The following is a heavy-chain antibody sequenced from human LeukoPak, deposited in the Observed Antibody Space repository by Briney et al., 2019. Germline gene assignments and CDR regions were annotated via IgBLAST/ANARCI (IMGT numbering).Heavy chain of an antibody. D-gene: IGHD6-19*01. CDR1: DDSITMYY. CDR2: VDHTGST. CDR3: ARDRSGVSGWQLDAFDI. J-gene: IGHJ3*02. V-gene: IGHV4-59*01. Sequence: PSETLSLTCSVSDDSITMYYWTWIRQPPGKGLEWIGYVDHTGSTNFNPSLNGRVSISRDTTKNLFSLRLRSVTAADTAVYYCARDRSGVSGWQLDAFDIWGQGTMVTVSS.